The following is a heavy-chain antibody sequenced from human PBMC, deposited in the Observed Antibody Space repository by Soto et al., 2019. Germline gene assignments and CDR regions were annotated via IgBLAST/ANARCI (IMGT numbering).Heavy chain of an antibody. V-gene: IGHV3-23*01. Sequence: GGSLRLSCAASGFSFTNYAMHWVRQASGKGLEWVSSMSGSGGGTYYADSVKGRFTISRDNSKNTLFLQMNSLRVEDTALYYCAGAYCSGTTCYGLYGMDVWGQGTTVTVSS. CDR2: MSGSGGGT. J-gene: IGHJ6*02. D-gene: IGHD2-2*01. CDR3: AGAYCSGTTCYGLYGMDV. CDR1: GFSFTNYA.